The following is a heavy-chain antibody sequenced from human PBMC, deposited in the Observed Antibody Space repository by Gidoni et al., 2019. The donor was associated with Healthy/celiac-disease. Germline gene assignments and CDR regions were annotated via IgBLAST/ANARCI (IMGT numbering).Heavy chain of an antibody. CDR3: ARDKRITIFNLRHYYYYGMDV. CDR1: GGSVSSGSYY. V-gene: IGHV4-61*01. J-gene: IGHJ6*02. D-gene: IGHD3-3*01. Sequence: QVQLQESGPGLVKPSETLSLTCTVSGGSVSSGSYYWSWIRQPPGKGLEWIGYIYYSGSTNSNPSLKSRVTISVDTSKNQFSLKLSSVTAADTAVYYCARDKRITIFNLRHYYYYGMDVWGQGTTVTVSS. CDR2: IYYSGST.